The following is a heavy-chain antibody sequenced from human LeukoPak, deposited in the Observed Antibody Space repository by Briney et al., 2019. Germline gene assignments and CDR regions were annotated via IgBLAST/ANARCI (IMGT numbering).Heavy chain of an antibody. CDR2: ISSSSSYI. CDR3: ARVEYHDSSGYLDY. J-gene: IGHJ4*02. Sequence: GGSLRLSCAASGFTFSSYSMTWVRQAPGRGLEWVSSISSSSSYIYYADSMKGRFTISRDNAKNSLYLQMNGLRAEDTAVYYCARVEYHDSSGYLDYWGQGTLVTVSS. D-gene: IGHD3-22*01. CDR1: GFTFSSYS. V-gene: IGHV3-21*01.